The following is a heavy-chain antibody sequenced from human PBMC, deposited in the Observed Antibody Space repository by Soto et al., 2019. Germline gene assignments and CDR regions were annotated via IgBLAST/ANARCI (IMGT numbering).Heavy chain of an antibody. D-gene: IGHD3-22*01. CDR3: ARSLPGYYYDSSGYHTSNFDY. J-gene: IGHJ4*02. Sequence: PSETLSLTCTVSGGSISSYYWSWIRQPPGKGLEWIGYIYYSGSTNYNPSLKSRVTISVDTSKNQFSLKLSSVTAADTAVYYCARSLPGYYYDSSGYHTSNFDYWGQGTLVTVSS. V-gene: IGHV4-59*08. CDR1: GGSISSYY. CDR2: IYYSGST.